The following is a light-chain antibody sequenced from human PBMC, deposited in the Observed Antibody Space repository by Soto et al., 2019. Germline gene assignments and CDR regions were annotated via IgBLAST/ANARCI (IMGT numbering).Light chain of an antibody. CDR1: QSISSW. V-gene: IGKV1-5*01. CDR2: DAS. J-gene: IGKJ4*01. CDR3: QQSYSTLLLT. Sequence: DIQMTQSPSTLSASVGDRVTITCRASQSISSWLAWYQQKPGKAPKLLIYDASSLESGVPSRFSGSGSGTEFTLTISSLQPDDFATYYCQQSYSTLLLTFGGGTKVEIK.